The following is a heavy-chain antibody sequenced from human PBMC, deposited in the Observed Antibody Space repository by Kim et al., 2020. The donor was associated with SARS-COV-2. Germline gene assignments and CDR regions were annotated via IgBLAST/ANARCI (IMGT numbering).Heavy chain of an antibody. CDR3: ARVEAPYYYGSGHYDY. D-gene: IGHD3-10*01. Sequence: GGSLRLSCAASGFTFSSYGMHWVRQAPGKGLEWVAVISYDGSNKYYADSVKGRFTISRDNSKNTLYLQMNSLRAEDTAVYYCARVEAPYYYGSGHYDYWGQGTLVTVSS. J-gene: IGHJ4*02. V-gene: IGHV3-33*05. CDR1: GFTFSSYG. CDR2: ISYDGSNK.